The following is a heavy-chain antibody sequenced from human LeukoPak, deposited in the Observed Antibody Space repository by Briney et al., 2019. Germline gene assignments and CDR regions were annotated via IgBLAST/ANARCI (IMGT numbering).Heavy chain of an antibody. V-gene: IGHV4-34*01. J-gene: IGHJ4*02. CDR1: GGSIGTYY. D-gene: IGHD2-2*02. CDR3: ARGKLARYCSSTSCYILTFDY. Sequence: SETLSLTCTVSGGSIGTYYWSWIRQPPGKGLEWIGEINHSGSTNYNPSLKSRVTISVDTSKNQFSLKLSSVTAADTAVYYCARGKLARYCSSTSCYILTFDYWGQGTLVTVSS. CDR2: INHSGST.